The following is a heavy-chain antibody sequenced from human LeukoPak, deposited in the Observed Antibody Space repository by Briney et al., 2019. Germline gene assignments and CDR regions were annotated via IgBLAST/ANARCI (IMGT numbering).Heavy chain of an antibody. CDR3: ARGLRVPSITMIVVVISQRAPFFDI. D-gene: IGHD3-22*01. V-gene: IGHV1-2*02. CDR2: INPNSGGT. CDR1: GYTFTGYY. J-gene: IGHJ3*02. Sequence: EASVKVSCKASGYTFTGYYMHWVRQAPGQGLEWMGWINPNSGGTNYAQKFQGRVTMTRDTSISTAYMELSRLRSDDTAVYYCARGLRVPSITMIVVVISQRAPFFDIWGQGTMVTVSS.